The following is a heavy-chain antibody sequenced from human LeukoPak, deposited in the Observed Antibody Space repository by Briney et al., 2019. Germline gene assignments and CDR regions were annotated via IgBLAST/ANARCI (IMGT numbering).Heavy chain of an antibody. V-gene: IGHV4-59*01. CDR1: GGSISSYY. Sequence: SETLSLTCTVSGGSISSYYWSWIRQPPGKGLEWIGYLYYRGSTTYNPSLKSRVTISIDTPKNQFSLKLSSVTAADTAVYYCARDLRVGGSSGWYAFDVWGQGTMVTVSS. CDR3: ARDLRVGGSSGWYAFDV. J-gene: IGHJ3*01. CDR2: LYYRGST. D-gene: IGHD6-19*01.